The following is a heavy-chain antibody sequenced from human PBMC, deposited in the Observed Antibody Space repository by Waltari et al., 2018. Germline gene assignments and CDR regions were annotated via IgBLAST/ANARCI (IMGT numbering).Heavy chain of an antibody. CDR1: GYTFTDYY. CDR2: VDPEYGET. CDR3: ARDSVKGYSDY. Sequence: EVQLVQSGAEVKKPGATVKISCKASGYTFTDYYMHWVQQAPGKGLEWMGRVDPEYGETIYAQKFQGRVTITTDESTSTAYMELSSLRSEDTAVYYCARDSVKGYSDYWGQGTLVTVSS. V-gene: IGHV1-69-2*01. J-gene: IGHJ4*02.